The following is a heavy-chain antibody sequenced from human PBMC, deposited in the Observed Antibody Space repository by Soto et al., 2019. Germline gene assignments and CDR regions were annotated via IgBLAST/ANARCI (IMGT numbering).Heavy chain of an antibody. D-gene: IGHD3-10*01. J-gene: IGHJ4*02. Sequence: SETLSLTCAVSGGSISSGGYSWSWLRQPPGKSLEWIGYIYHSGSAYYNPSLQSRVTISVDRSKNQFSLTLSSVTAADTAVYYCARSGLRYYGSGGTFDSWGQGTLVTVSS. CDR2: IYHSGSA. CDR3: ARSGLRYYGSGGTFDS. CDR1: GGSISSGGYS. V-gene: IGHV4-30-2*01.